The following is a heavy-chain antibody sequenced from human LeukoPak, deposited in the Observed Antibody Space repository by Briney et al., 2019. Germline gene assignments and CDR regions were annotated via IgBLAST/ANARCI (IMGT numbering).Heavy chain of an antibody. D-gene: IGHD3-9*01. CDR2: ISYDGSNK. CDR3: ARGTYYDILSGDANDAFVI. CDR1: GFTFSSYA. V-gene: IGHV3-30*04. J-gene: IGHJ3*02. Sequence: GGSLRLSCAASGFTFSSYAMHWVRQAPGKGLEWVAVISYDGSNKYYADSVKGRFTISRDNSKNTLYLQMNSLRAEDTAVYYCARGTYYDILSGDANDAFVIWGQGTMVTVSS.